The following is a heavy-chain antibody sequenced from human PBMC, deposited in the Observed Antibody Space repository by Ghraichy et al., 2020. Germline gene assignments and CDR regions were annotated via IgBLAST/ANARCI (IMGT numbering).Heavy chain of an antibody. Sequence: SETLSLTCTVSGGSISSYYWSWIRQPLGKGLEWIGYIYYSGSTNYNPSLKSRVTISVDTSKNQYSLKLNSVTAADTAVYYCARAGVDYGESYFDYWGQGTLVTVSS. D-gene: IGHD4-17*01. V-gene: IGHV4-59*01. J-gene: IGHJ4*02. CDR3: ARAGVDYGESYFDY. CDR2: IYYSGST. CDR1: GGSISSYY.